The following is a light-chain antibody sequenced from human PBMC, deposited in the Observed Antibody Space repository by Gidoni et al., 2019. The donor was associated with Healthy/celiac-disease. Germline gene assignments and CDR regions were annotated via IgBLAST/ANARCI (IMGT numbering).Light chain of an antibody. CDR3: QQYYSTPLQT. CDR2: WAS. V-gene: IGKV4-1*01. Sequence: DIVMTQSPASLAVSLGERATINCKSSQSVLYSSNNKNYLAWYQQKPGQPPKLLIYWASTRESWVPDRFSGSGSGTDFTLTISSLQAEDVAVYYCQQYYSTPLQTFGQGTKVEIK. J-gene: IGKJ1*01. CDR1: QSVLYSSNNKNY.